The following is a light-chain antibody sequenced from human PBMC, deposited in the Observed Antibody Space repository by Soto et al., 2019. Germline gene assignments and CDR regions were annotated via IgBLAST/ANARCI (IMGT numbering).Light chain of an antibody. CDR1: QSVSSSY. J-gene: IGKJ1*01. CDR3: QQYNNWPQT. Sequence: EIVFTQSPATPSLSPGERATLSCSASQSVSSSYLSWYQQKPGQAPRLLVYGSYTRATGITARFSGSGSGAEFTLTISSLQSEDFAVYYCQQYNNWPQTVGQGTKVDIK. CDR2: GSY. V-gene: IGKV3D-7*01.